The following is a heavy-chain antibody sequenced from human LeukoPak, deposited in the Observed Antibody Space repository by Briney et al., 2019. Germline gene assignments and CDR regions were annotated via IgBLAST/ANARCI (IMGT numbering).Heavy chain of an antibody. Sequence: SETLSLTCAVYGETFTGYYWNWIRQTPGKGLEWIGEINHTGITNYNPSLKSRVTMSVDASKNQLSLNLSSVTAADTAVYYCARDGLRRRVMIAFGGGGQFDYWGQGTLVIVSS. J-gene: IGHJ4*02. CDR1: GETFTGYY. CDR2: INHTGIT. CDR3: ARDGLRRRVMIAFGGGGQFDY. D-gene: IGHD3-16*01. V-gene: IGHV4-34*01.